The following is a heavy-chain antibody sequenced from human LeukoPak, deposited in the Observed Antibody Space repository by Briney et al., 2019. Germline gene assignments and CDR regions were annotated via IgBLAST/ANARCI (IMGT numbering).Heavy chain of an antibody. J-gene: IGHJ4*02. CDR1: GFTFNSYA. D-gene: IGHD1-26*01. V-gene: IGHV3-23*01. CDR3: AKDRGLVGATPSNFDY. Sequence: GGSLRLSCAASGFTFNSYAMNWVRQAPGRGLEWVSGISGSGGSTYYADSVKGRFNISRDNSNNTVYVQMNIPTAEDTAIYYCAKDRGLVGATPSNFDYWGQGTLVTVSS. CDR2: ISGSGGST.